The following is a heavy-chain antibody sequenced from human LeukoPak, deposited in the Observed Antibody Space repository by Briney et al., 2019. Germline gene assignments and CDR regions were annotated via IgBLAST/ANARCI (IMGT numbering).Heavy chain of an antibody. CDR1: GGSFSGYY. CDR2: INHSGST. V-gene: IGHV4-34*01. J-gene: IGHJ4*02. CDR3: ARRLAGYYGSGSYYFDY. Sequence: SETLSLTCAAYGGSFSGYYWSWIRQPPGKGLEWIGEINHSGSTNYNPSLKGRVTISVDTSKNQFSLKLSSVTAADTAVYYCARRLAGYYGSGSYYFDYWGQGTLVTVSS. D-gene: IGHD3-10*01.